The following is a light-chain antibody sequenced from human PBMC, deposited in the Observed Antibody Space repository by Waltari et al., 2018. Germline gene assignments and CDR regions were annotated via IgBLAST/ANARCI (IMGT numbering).Light chain of an antibody. Sequence: DIQMTQSPSSLSASVGDRVTSTCRASQTISNYLNWYQQKPGKAPKLLIYATSTLQSGVPSRFSGSGSGTDFTLTISSLQPEDFATYYCQQGYSSPRTFGQGTKVEIK. CDR2: ATS. J-gene: IGKJ1*01. V-gene: IGKV1-39*01. CDR1: QTISNY. CDR3: QQGYSSPRT.